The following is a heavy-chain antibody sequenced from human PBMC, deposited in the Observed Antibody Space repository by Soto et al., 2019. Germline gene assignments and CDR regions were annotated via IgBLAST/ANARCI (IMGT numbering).Heavy chain of an antibody. CDR3: ARCGTTGNCFDP. J-gene: IGHJ5*02. V-gene: IGHV3-74*01. CDR2: INSDGSGT. D-gene: IGHD1-7*01. CDR1: GFTFSSYW. Sequence: EVQLVESGGGLVQPGGSLRLSCAASGFTFSSYWMHWVRQAPGKGLVWVSRINSDGSGTSYADSVKGRFTISRDNAKNTLYLQMNSLRAEDTAVYYCARCGTTGNCFDPWGQGTLVTVSS.